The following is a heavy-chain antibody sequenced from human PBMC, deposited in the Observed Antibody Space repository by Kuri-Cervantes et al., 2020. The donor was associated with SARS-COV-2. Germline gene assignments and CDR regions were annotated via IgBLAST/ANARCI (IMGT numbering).Heavy chain of an antibody. CDR3: ARVGPSSSKNYFDC. CDR2: INHSGST. V-gene: IGHV4-34*01. J-gene: IGHJ4*02. D-gene: IGHD6-13*01. Sequence: GSLRLSCAVYGGSFSGYYWSWIRQPPGKGLEWIGEINHSGSTNYNPSLKSRVTISVDTSKNQFSLKLSSVTAADTAVYYCARVGPSSSKNYFDCWGQGTLVTVSS. CDR1: GGSFSGYY.